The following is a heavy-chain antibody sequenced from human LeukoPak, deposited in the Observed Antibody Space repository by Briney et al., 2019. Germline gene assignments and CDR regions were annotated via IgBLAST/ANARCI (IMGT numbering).Heavy chain of an antibody. CDR2: INHSGST. D-gene: IGHD3-10*01. V-gene: IGHV4-34*01. CDR3: ARQPEMVRGRRSAFDI. J-gene: IGHJ3*02. CDR1: GGSFSGYY. Sequence: PSETLSLTCAVYGGSFSGYYWSWIRQPPGKGLEWIGEINHSGSTNYNPSLKSRVTISVDTSKNQFSLKLSSVTAADTAVYYCARQPEMVRGRRSAFDIWGQGTMVTVSS.